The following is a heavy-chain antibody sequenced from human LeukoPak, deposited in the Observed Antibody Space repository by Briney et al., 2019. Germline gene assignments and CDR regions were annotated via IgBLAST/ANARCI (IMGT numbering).Heavy chain of an antibody. J-gene: IGHJ4*02. CDR3: TRAYDSSGYYRYFDY. Sequence: GGSLRLSCTASGFTFGDYAMSWVRQAPGKGLEWVGFIRSKAYGGTTEYAASVKGRFTISRDDSKSIAYLQMNSLKTEDTAVYYCTRAYDSSGYYRYFDYCGQGTLVTVSS. CDR2: IRSKAYGGTT. CDR1: GFTFGDYA. V-gene: IGHV3-49*04. D-gene: IGHD3-22*01.